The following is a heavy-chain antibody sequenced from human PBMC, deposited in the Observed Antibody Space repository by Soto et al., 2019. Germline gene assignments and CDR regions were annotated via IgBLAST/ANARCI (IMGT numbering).Heavy chain of an antibody. CDR1: GNSLTNYA. D-gene: IGHD3-10*01. CDR3: AGYHSGSYLGN. CDR2: INTGDGNT. J-gene: IGHJ4*02. Sequence: QVQLVQSGAEVKRPAASVKVSCKASGNSLTNYAIHLLRQAPAHSLEWMGRINTGDGNTKSSQHFQGRVTFTRDTSASTAYMEVISLRSEDTAVYYCAGYHSGSYLGNWGQGTPVTGSS. V-gene: IGHV1-3*04.